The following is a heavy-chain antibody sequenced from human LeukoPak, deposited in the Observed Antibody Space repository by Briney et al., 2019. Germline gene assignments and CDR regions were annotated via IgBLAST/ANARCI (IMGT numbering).Heavy chain of an antibody. D-gene: IGHD6-19*01. Sequence: GGSLRLSCAASGFTFSSYVMHWVRQAPGKGLEWVAIISYDGSNEYYADSVKGRFTISRDNSKNTLYLQMNSLRAADTAVYYCARDQEQWLVGPFDYWGQGTLVTVSS. CDR2: ISYDGSNE. J-gene: IGHJ4*02. CDR1: GFTFSSYV. CDR3: ARDQEQWLVGPFDY. V-gene: IGHV3-30*04.